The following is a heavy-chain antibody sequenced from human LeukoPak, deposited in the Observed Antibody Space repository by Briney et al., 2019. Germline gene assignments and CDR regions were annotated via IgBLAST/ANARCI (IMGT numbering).Heavy chain of an antibody. CDR2: VYYTGST. D-gene: IGHD7-27*01. CDR1: GGSISSSSYY. V-gene: IGHV4-39*01. CDR3: ARGWGYFDS. Sequence: SETLSLTCTVSGGSISSSSYYWGWIRQPPGKGLEWIGSVYYTGSTYYNPSLKGRVTISIDTSKDQFSLRLSSVTAADTAVYYCARGWGYFDSWGQGTLVTVSS. J-gene: IGHJ4*02.